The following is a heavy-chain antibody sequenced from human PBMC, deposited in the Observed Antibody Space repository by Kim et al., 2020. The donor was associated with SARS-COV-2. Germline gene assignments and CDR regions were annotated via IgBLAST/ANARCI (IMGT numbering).Heavy chain of an antibody. Sequence: GGSLRLSCAASGFTFSSYSMHWVRQAPGKGLEWVSSISSSSSYIYYADSVKGRFTISRDNAKNSLYLQMNSLRAEDTAVYYCAIVGRPDAFDIWGQGTMVTVSS. V-gene: IGHV3-21*01. D-gene: IGHD3-10*01. CDR2: ISSSSSYI. CDR1: GFTFSSYS. CDR3: AIVGRPDAFDI. J-gene: IGHJ3*02.